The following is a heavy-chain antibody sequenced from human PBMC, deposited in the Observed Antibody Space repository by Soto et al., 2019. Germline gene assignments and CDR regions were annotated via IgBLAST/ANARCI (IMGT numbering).Heavy chain of an antibody. Sequence: PSETLSLTCTVSDGSISSYYWSWIRQPPGKGLEWIGYIYGTGTTNYAPSLKNRVTMSLHTSKNQFSLTLSSVTAADTAMYYCAGFSSGTYLFGLWGPGTLVTVSP. J-gene: IGHJ4*02. CDR3: AGFSSGTYLFGL. D-gene: IGHD1-26*01. V-gene: IGHV4-59*01. CDR2: IYGTGTT. CDR1: DGSISSYY.